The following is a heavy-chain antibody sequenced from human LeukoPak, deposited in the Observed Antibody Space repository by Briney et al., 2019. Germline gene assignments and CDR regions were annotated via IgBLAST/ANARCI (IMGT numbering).Heavy chain of an antibody. CDR1: GGSISSYY. Sequence: SETLSLTCTVSGGSISSYYWSWIRQPPGEGLGWIGYIYYSGSTNYNPSLKSRVTISVDTSKNQFSLKLSSVTAADTAVYYCARVSRIFDYWGQGTLVTVSS. J-gene: IGHJ4*02. CDR3: ARVSRIFDY. V-gene: IGHV4-59*01. CDR2: IYYSGST. D-gene: IGHD2-15*01.